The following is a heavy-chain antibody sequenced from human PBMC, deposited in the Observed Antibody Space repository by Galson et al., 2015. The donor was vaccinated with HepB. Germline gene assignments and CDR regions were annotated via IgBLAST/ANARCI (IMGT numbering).Heavy chain of an antibody. J-gene: IGHJ4*02. Sequence: SLRLSCAASGFTFSNYGMHWVRQAPGKGLEWVAVIWYDGSNKYYADSVKGRFTISRDKSKNTLYLQMNSLRAEDTAVYYCARAIVVVVAPDYWCQGTLVTVAS. CDR2: IWYDGSNK. CDR1: GFTFSNYG. CDR3: ARAIVVVVAPDY. V-gene: IGHV3-33*01. D-gene: IGHD2-15*01.